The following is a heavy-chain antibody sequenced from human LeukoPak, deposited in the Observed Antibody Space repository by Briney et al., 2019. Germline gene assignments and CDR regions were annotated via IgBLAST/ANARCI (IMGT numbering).Heavy chain of an antibody. CDR2: MFYSGST. J-gene: IGHJ3*02. D-gene: IGHD3-22*01. V-gene: IGHV4-59*01. Sequence: SETLSLTCTVSGGSITSNYWSWIRQPPGKGLEFIGYMFYSGSTNYNPSLKSRVTISVDTSKNEFSLKLTSVTAADTAVYYCARFESSGSSDMWGQGTMVTVSS. CDR3: ARFESSGSSDM. CDR1: GGSITSNY.